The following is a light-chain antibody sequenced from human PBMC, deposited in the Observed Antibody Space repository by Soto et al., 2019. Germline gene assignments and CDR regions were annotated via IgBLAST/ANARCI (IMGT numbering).Light chain of an antibody. Sequence: SYELTQPPSVSVAPGKAARITCGGDNIASKSVYWYQQKPGQAPVVVIYYDTGRPSGIPDRFSGSNSGNTATLTISRVEAGDEADYYCQVWDSSADHRGVFGGGTKLTVL. J-gene: IGLJ2*01. V-gene: IGLV3-21*04. CDR2: YDT. CDR1: NIASKS. CDR3: QVWDSSADHRGV.